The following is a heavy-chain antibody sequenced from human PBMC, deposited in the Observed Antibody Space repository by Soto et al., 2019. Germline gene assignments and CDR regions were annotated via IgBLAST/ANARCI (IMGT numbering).Heavy chain of an antibody. V-gene: IGHV4-59*01. J-gene: IGHJ4*02. D-gene: IGHD3-22*01. CDR1: GGSISSYY. Sequence: SETLSLTCTVSGGSISSYYWSWIRQPPGKGLEWIGYIYFRGTTNYNPSLKSRVTMSADTSKNQFSLKLNSVTAADTAVYYCARMNYYDTSGYPFDYWGQGMMVTAPQ. CDR3: ARMNYYDTSGYPFDY. CDR2: IYFRGTT.